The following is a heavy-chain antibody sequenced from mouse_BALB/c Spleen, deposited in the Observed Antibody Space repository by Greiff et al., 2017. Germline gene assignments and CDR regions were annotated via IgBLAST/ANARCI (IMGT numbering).Heavy chain of an antibody. CDR1: GFTFSSYT. V-gene: IGHV5-12-2*01. Sequence: DVMLVESGGGLVQPGGSLKLSCAASGFTFSSYTMSWVRQTPEKRLEWVAYISNGGGSTYYPDTVKGRFTISRDNAKNTLYLQMSSLKSEDTAMYYCAREELSWFAYWGQGTLVTVSA. J-gene: IGHJ3*01. CDR3: AREELSWFAY. CDR2: ISNGGGST.